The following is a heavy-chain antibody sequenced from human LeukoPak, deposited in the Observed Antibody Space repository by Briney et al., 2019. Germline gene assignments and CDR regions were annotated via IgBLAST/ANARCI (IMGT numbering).Heavy chain of an antibody. D-gene: IGHD2-8*02. CDR2: IIPIFGTA. CDR1: GGTFSSYA. Sequence: ASVKLSCKASGGTFSSYAISWVRQAPGQGLEWMGGIIPIFGTANYAQKFQGRVTITADESTSTAYMELSSLRSEDTAVYYCARDLGYCTGGVCYMRLKGYYMDVWGKGTTVTVSS. J-gene: IGHJ6*03. CDR3: ARDLGYCTGGVCYMRLKGYYMDV. V-gene: IGHV1-69*13.